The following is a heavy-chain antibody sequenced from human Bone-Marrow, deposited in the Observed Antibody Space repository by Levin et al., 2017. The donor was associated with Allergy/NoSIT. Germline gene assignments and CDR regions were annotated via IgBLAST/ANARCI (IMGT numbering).Heavy chain of an antibody. D-gene: IGHD2-2*01. CDR1: GYSFSSYW. V-gene: IGHV5-51*01. J-gene: IGHJ4*02. CDR3: ARSPRPITSSSDFDY. Sequence: KVSCKGSGYSFSSYWIGWVRQMPGKGLEWMGNINPGNSDSRSSPSFQGQFTMSADKSISTAYVQWSSLKASDTAMYYCARSPRPITSSSDFDYWGQGTLVTVSS. CDR2: INPGNSDS.